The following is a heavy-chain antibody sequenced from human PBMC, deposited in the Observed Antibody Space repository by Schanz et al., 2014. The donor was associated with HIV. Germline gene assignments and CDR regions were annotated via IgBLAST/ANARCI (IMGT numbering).Heavy chain of an antibody. D-gene: IGHD3-3*01. J-gene: IGHJ5*02. V-gene: IGHV1-18*01. CDR3: ARGDRDDFWSGAAT. Sequence: QVQLVQSGAEVKKPGASVKVSCKAPGYTFTSYSISWVRQAPGQGLEWMGWISAYNGNTNYAQKLQGRVTMTTDTSRYTAYMELRSLRSDDTAVYYCARGDRDDFWSGAATWGQGTLVTVSS. CDR1: GYTFTSYS. CDR2: ISAYNGNT.